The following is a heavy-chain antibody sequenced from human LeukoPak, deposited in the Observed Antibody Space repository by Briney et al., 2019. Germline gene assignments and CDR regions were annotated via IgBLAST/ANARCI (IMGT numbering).Heavy chain of an antibody. CDR2: IKKDGSEK. D-gene: IGHD1-1*01. J-gene: IGHJ3*02. Sequence: PGGSLRLSCAASGLTFSIYWMSWVRQAPGKGLEWVANIKKDGSEKYYVDSVKGRFTISGDNAKNSLYLQMSSLRADDTAVYHCARQETSTYNGAFDIWGQGTMVTVSS. CDR3: ARQETSTYNGAFDI. CDR1: GLTFSIYW. V-gene: IGHV3-7*01.